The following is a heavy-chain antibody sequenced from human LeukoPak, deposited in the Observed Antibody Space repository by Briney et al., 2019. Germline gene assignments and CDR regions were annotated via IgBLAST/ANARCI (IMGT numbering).Heavy chain of an antibody. J-gene: IGHJ4*02. V-gene: IGHV5-51*01. CDR1: GYSFPNYW. Sequence: KDGESVKISCKGSGYSFPNYWIAWVRQMPGKGLERMGIIYPADSETRYIPSFQGQVTISVDESITTAYLQWSSLRASDTAMYYCARQSVAGLHWGQGTLVTVSS. CDR3: ARQSVAGLH. D-gene: IGHD6-19*01. CDR2: IYPADSET.